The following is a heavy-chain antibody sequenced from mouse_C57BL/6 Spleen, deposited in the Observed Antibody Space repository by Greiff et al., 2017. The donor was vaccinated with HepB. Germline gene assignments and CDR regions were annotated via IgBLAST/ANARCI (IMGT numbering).Heavy chain of an antibody. CDR1: GYAFSSSW. D-gene: IGHD1-1*01. V-gene: IGHV1-82*01. CDR3: ARSYYGYAMDY. Sequence: VNVVESGPELVKPGASVKISCKASGYAFSSSWMNWVKQRPGKGLEWIGRIYPGDGDTNYNGKFKGKATLTADKSSSTAYMQLSSLTSEDSAVYFCARSYYGYAMDYWGQGTSVTVSS. CDR2: IYPGDGDT. J-gene: IGHJ4*01.